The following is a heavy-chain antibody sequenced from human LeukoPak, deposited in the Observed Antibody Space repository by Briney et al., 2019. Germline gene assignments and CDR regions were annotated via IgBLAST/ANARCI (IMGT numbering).Heavy chain of an antibody. CDR2: INHSGST. Sequence: SETLSLTCTVSGGSISGSYWSWIRQSPGKGLEWIGEINHSGSTNYNPSLKSRVTISVDTSKNQFSLKLSSVTAADTAVYYCARGIAHDYGDYWGQGTLVTVSS. V-gene: IGHV4-34*01. CDR1: GGSISGSY. J-gene: IGHJ4*02. CDR3: ARGIAHDYGDY.